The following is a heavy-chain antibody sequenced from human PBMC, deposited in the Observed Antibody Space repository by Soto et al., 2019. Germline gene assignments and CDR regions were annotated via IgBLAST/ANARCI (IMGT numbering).Heavy chain of an antibody. J-gene: IGHJ3*02. D-gene: IGHD4-17*01. Sequence: GASVKACCKASGDTFTSYGISWVRQAPGQGLEWMGWISAYNGNTNYAQKLQGRVTMTTDTSTSTAYMELRSLRSDDTAVHYCARGGGYGDYGPVGIWGQGTMVTVSS. V-gene: IGHV1-18*01. CDR2: ISAYNGNT. CDR1: GDTFTSYG. CDR3: ARGGGYGDYGPVGI.